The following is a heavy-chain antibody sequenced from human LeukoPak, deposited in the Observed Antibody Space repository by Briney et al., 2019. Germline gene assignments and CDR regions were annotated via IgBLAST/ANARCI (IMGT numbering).Heavy chain of an antibody. Sequence: SETLSITCTVSGGSISSYYWSWIRQPAGKGLEWIGRIYTSGSTNYNPSLKSRVTISVDTSKNQFSLKLRSVTAADTAVYYCARDLFLRQVPPNPYYYYGMDVWGQGTTVTVSS. J-gene: IGHJ6*02. V-gene: IGHV4-4*07. CDR1: GGSISSYY. D-gene: IGHD6-19*01. CDR2: IYTSGST. CDR3: ARDLFLRQVPPNPYYYYGMDV.